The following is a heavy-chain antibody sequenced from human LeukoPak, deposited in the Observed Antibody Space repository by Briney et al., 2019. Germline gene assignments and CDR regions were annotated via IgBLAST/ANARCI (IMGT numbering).Heavy chain of an antibody. Sequence: PGGSLRLSCAASGFTFSSYGMHWVRQAPGKGLEWVAVIWYDGSNKYYADSVKGRFTISRDNSKNTLYLQMNSLRAEDTAVYYCARDRDCSRTSCLLDDYYGMDVWGQGTTVTVSS. V-gene: IGHV3-33*01. CDR3: ARDRDCSRTSCLLDDYYGMDV. J-gene: IGHJ6*02. D-gene: IGHD2-2*01. CDR1: GFTFSSYG. CDR2: IWYDGSNK.